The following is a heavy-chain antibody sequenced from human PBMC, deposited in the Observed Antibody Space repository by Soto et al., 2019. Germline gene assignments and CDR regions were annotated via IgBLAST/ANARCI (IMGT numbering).Heavy chain of an antibody. CDR1: GGSFSGYY. CDR3: ARAGYCSGGSCYSFPPRVAYFDY. V-gene: IGHV4-34*01. Sequence: PSETLSLTCAVYGGSFSGYYWSWIRQPPGKGLEWIGEINHSGSTNYNPSLKSRVTISVDTSKNQFSLKLSSVTAADTAVYYCARAGYCSGGSCYSFPPRVAYFDYWGQGTLVTVS. J-gene: IGHJ4*02. D-gene: IGHD2-15*01. CDR2: INHSGST.